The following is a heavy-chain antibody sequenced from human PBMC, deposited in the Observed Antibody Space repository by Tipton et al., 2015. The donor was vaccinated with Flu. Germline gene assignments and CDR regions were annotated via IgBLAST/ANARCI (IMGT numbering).Heavy chain of an antibody. CDR3: ARGRVRGGL. CDR1: GDSISSGGYY. CDR2: IYYSATT. Sequence: TLSLTCIVSGDSISSGGYYWSWIRQHPGKGLEWIGFIYYSATTYYSPSLQSRVTISVDTSKNQFSLKLSSVTAADTAVYYCARGRVRGGLWGQGTLVTVSS. V-gene: IGHV4-31*03. D-gene: IGHD3-16*01. J-gene: IGHJ4*02.